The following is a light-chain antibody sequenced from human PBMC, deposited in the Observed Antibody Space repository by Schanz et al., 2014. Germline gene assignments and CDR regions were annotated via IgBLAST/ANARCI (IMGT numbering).Light chain of an antibody. V-gene: IGLV4-69*01. CDR1: SGHSRYA. CDR2: VNSDGRH. J-gene: IGLJ2*01. Sequence: QAVVTQSPSVSAPLGASVKLTCTLSSGHSRYAIAWHQQQPETGPRYLMRVNSDGRHTRGDGIPDRFSGSSSGAERYLTISNLQSEDEADYYCQTWGTGIVVFGGGTKVTVL. CDR3: QTWGTGIVV.